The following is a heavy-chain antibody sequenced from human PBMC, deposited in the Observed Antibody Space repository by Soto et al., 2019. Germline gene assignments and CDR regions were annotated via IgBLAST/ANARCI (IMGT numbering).Heavy chain of an antibody. V-gene: IGHV1-46*01. J-gene: IGHJ4*02. CDR3: ARGSDILTGYY. Sequence: VQLVQSGAEVKKPGASVKVSCKASGYTFTSYYMHWVGQAHGQGLERMGIINPSGVSTSYAQKFQRRVTMTRDTSTSTVYMELSSLRSEDTAVYYCARGSDILTGYYWGQGTLVTVSS. D-gene: IGHD3-9*01. CDR1: GYTFTSYY. CDR2: INPSGVST.